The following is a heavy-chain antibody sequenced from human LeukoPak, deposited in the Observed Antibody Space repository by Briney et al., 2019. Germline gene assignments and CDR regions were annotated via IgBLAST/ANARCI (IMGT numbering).Heavy chain of an antibody. V-gene: IGHV4-59*01. D-gene: IGHD6-13*01. CDR1: GGSISSYY. CDR3: ARDRSTAGSEDWFDP. CDR2: IYYSGST. Sequence: SETLSLTCTVSGGSISSYYWSWIRQPPGKGLEWIGYIYYSGSTNYNPSLKSRVTISVDTSKNQFSLKLSSVTAADTAVYYCARDRSTAGSEDWFDPWGQGTLVTVSS. J-gene: IGHJ5*02.